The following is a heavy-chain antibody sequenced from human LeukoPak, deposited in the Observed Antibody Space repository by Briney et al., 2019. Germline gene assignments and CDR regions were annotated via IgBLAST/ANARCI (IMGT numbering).Heavy chain of an antibody. D-gene: IGHD3-10*01. CDR3: ATVKPGSGAFDI. CDR1: GFTFSSYD. Sequence: RSGGSLRLSCAASGFTFSSYDMPWVRQATGKGLEWVSAIGTAGDTYYPGSVKGRFTISRENAKNSLYLQMNSLRAGDTAVYYCATVKPGSGAFDIWGQGTMVTVSS. V-gene: IGHV3-13*01. J-gene: IGHJ3*02. CDR2: IGTAGDT.